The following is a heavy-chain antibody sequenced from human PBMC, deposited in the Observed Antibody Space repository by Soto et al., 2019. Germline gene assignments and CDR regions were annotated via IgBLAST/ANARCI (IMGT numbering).Heavy chain of an antibody. CDR3: AKNAFLGKSYYYYSYMDF. D-gene: IGHD3-3*01. J-gene: IGHJ6*03. V-gene: IGHV1-18*01. CDR1: GYTFTSYG. CDR2: ISAYNGNT. Sequence: ASVKVSCKASGYTFTSYGISWVRQAPGQGLEWMGWISAYNGNTNYAQKLQGRVTMTTDTSTSTAYMERRSLRSDDTAVYYCAKNAFLGKSYYYYSYMDFWGKGTTVTSP.